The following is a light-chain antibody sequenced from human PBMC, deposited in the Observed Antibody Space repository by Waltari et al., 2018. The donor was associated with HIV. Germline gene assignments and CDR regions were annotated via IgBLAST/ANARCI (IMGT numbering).Light chain of an antibody. J-gene: IGLJ2*01. V-gene: IGLV2-14*01. Sequence: QSALTQPASVSGSPGQSITISCTGTSSDVGGYNYVSWSQQHPGKAPKLMIYEVTNRPSWVSNRFSVSKSGNTASLTISGLQAEDEADYYCSSYTSSSTLSRVFGGGTKLTVL. CDR2: EVT. CDR3: SSYTSSSTLSRV. CDR1: SSDVGGYNY.